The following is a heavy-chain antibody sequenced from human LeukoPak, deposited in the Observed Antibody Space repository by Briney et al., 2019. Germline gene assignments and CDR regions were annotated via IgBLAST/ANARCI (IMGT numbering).Heavy chain of an antibody. D-gene: IGHD3-9*01. CDR1: GYTFTSYD. CDR3: ARAILRYFDWLLYPLDAFDI. CDR2: MNPNSGNT. V-gene: IGHV1-8*01. Sequence: ASVKVSCKASGYTFTSYDINWVRQATGQGLEWMGWMNPNSGNTGYAQKFQGRVTMTRNTPISTAYMELSSLRPEDTAVYYCARAILRYFDWLLYPLDAFDIWGQGTMVTVSS. J-gene: IGHJ3*02.